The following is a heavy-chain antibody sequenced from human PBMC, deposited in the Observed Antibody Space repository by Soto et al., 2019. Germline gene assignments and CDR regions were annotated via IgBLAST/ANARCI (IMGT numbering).Heavy chain of an antibody. V-gene: IGHV3-11*01. J-gene: IGHJ3*02. CDR2: INNGGTST. Sequence: GGSLRLSCAASGFVFGDYYMSWIRQAPGKGLKWISYINNGGTSTSYVGSVKGRFTIFRDNAKNLLYLQMHNLTVDDTAIYYCARERGNPGTSDIWGNGTMVTVSS. CDR1: GFVFGDYY. CDR3: ARERGNPGTSDI.